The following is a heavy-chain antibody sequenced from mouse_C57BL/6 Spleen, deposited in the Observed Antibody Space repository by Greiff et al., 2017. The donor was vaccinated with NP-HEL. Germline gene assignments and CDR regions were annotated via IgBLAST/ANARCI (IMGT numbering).Heavy chain of an antibody. J-gene: IGHJ1*03. CDR1: GYTFTSYW. CDR2: IDPNSGGT. Sequence: QVQLKQPGAELVKPGASVKLSCKASGYTFTSYWMHWVKQRPGRGLEWIGRIDPNSGGTKYNEKFKSKATLTVDKPSSTAYMQLSSLTSEDSAVYYCARSSYYDFHWYFDVWGTGTTVTVSS. V-gene: IGHV1-72*01. D-gene: IGHD2-4*01. CDR3: ARSSYYDFHWYFDV.